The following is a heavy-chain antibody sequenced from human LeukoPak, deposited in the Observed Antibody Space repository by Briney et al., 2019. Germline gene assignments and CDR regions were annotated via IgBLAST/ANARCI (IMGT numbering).Heavy chain of an antibody. CDR1: GFTFNTYS. CDR3: ARLGARQMLEY. V-gene: IGHV3-7*01. CDR2: IKQDGGQI. Sequence: GGSLRLSCVASGFTFNTYSMAWVRQAPGKGLEWVANIKQDGGQIYYLESVKGRFTVSRDNAKNSLYLQMNSLRAEDTAVYYCARLGARQMLEYWGQGTLVTVSS. J-gene: IGHJ4*02. D-gene: IGHD4-17*01.